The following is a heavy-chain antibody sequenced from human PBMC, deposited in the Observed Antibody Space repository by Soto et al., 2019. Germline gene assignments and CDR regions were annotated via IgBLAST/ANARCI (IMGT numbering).Heavy chain of an antibody. J-gene: IGHJ4*02. D-gene: IGHD3-3*01. Sequence: EVQLVESGGGLVQPGGSLRLSCAVSGFTFSSYWMSWARQAPGKGLEWVANIKQDGSEKYYVDSVKGRFTVSRDNAKNSLYLQMNSLRAEDTAVYYCARERGSRSYDLWGQGTLVIVSS. V-gene: IGHV3-7*01. CDR1: GFTFSSYW. CDR2: IKQDGSEK. CDR3: ARERGSRSYDL.